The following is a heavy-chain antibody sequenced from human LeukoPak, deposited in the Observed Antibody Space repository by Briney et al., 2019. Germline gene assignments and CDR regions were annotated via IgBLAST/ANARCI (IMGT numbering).Heavy chain of an antibody. Sequence: SETLSLTCTVSGGPISSSSYYWGWIRQPPGKGLEWIGSIYYSGSAYYNPSLKSRVTISVDTSKNQFSLKLSSVTAADTAVYYCARDIVGATPFDYWGQGTLVTVSS. J-gene: IGHJ4*02. V-gene: IGHV4-39*07. CDR2: IYYSGSA. D-gene: IGHD1-26*01. CDR3: ARDIVGATPFDY. CDR1: GGPISSSSYY.